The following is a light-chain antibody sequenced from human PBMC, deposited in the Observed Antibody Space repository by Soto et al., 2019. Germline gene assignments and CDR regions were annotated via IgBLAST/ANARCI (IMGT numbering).Light chain of an antibody. CDR2: EVS. Sequence: QYALTQPASVSGSPGQSITISCTGTSSDVGGYNYVSWYQQHPGKAPKLMIYEVSNRPSGVSNRFSGSKSGNTASLTISGLQAEDEADYYCSSHTSSSTPYVFGTGTKVTVL. V-gene: IGLV2-14*01. CDR1: SSDVGGYNY. J-gene: IGLJ1*01. CDR3: SSHTSSSTPYV.